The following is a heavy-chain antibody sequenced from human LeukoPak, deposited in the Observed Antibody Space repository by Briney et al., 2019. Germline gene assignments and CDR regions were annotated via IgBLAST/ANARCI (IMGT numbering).Heavy chain of an antibody. J-gene: IGHJ5*02. CDR1: VVSISSYY. CDR3: ARDSLFWSGYAEGLDP. D-gene: IGHD3-3*01. CDR2: IYYSGNT. V-gene: IGHV4-59*01. Sequence: SETLSLTCTVSVVSISSYYWSWIRQPPGKGLGRIGYIYYSGNTNYNPSLKSRVTISVDTSKNQFSLKLSSVTAADTAVYYCARDSLFWSGYAEGLDPWGQGTLVTVSS.